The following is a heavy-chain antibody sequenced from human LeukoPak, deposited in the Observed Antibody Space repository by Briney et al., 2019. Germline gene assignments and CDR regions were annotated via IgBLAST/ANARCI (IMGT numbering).Heavy chain of an antibody. CDR1: GGSINSGY. D-gene: IGHD1-26*01. J-gene: IGHJ4*02. Sequence: SETLSLTCSVSGGSINSGYWSWIRQPTGKGLEWIGLLYPSGSTNYNPSLKSRVTISVDTSRTQFSLKLSSMTAADTAVYYCAGGHYPLEYWGQGTLVTVSS. CDR2: LYPSGST. V-gene: IGHV4-59*01. CDR3: AGGHYPLEY.